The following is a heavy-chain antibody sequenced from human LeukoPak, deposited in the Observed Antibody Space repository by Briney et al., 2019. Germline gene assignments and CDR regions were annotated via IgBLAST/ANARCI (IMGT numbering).Heavy chain of an antibody. CDR3: ARRIPSGSARADDFDI. J-gene: IGHJ3*02. V-gene: IGHV4-31*11. CDR1: GASISSGGYS. CDR2: IYYSGST. Sequence: SETLSLTCAVAGASISSGGYSWSWIRQPPVKGLEWIGYIYYSGSTYYNPSLKSRVTISVDTSKNQFSLKLSSVTAADTAVYYCARRIPSGSARADDFDIWGQGTMVTVSS. D-gene: IGHD3-10*01.